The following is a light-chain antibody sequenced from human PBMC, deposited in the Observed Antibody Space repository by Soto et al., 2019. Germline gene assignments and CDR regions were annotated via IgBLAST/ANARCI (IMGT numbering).Light chain of an antibody. J-gene: IGLJ1*01. CDR2: DVT. CDR1: SSDVGGYKY. CDR3: SSTTNRGTRL. V-gene: IGLV2-14*01. Sequence: QSALTQPASVSGSPGQSITISCTGTSSDVGGYKYVSWYQQYPGKAPKLIIYDVTNRPSGVSHRFSGSKSGNTASLTIAGLQADDEADYYCSSTTNRGTRLFGTGTKVTVL.